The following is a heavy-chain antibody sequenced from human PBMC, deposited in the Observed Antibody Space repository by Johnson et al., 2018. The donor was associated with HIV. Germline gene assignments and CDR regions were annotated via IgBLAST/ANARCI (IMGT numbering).Heavy chain of an antibody. V-gene: IGHV3-9*01. CDR1: GLTFNDYA. Sequence: QLVESGGGLVQPGRSLTLSCAASGLTFNDYAMHWVRQAPGKGLEWVSGISWNSGIIEYADSVKGRFTISRDNSKNTLYLQMNSLRAEDTAVYYCAKGVVPAAADAFDIWGQGTMVTVSS. D-gene: IGHD2-2*01. J-gene: IGHJ3*02. CDR3: AKGVVPAAADAFDI. CDR2: ISWNSGII.